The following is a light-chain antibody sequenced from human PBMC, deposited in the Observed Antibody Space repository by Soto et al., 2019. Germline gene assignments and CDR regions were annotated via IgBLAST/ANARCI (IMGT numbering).Light chain of an antibody. J-gene: IGKJ4*01. CDR1: QSLFSAY. V-gene: IGKV3-20*01. CDR3: QPFASYPLT. CDR2: GAS. Sequence: EGVLTESPGTLSFSPGGRATLSCSASQSLFSAYLAWYQQRPGQAPRLLIYGASSRATGIPDRFSGSGSGADFTLTISRLEPEDFAVYYCQPFASYPLTFGQATTV.